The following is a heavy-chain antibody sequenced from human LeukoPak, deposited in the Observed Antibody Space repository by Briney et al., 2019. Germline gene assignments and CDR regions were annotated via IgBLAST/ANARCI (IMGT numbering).Heavy chain of an antibody. CDR2: ISYDGSNK. CDR1: GFTFSSYG. D-gene: IGHD5-12*01. V-gene: IGHV3-30*03. CDR3: ARDRPNIVATNFFDY. J-gene: IGHJ4*02. Sequence: GRSLRLSCAASGFTFSSYGMHWVRQAPGKGLEGVAVISYDGSNKYYADSVKGRFTISRDNSKNTLYLQMNSLRAEDTAVYYCARDRPNIVATNFFDYWGQGTLVTVSS.